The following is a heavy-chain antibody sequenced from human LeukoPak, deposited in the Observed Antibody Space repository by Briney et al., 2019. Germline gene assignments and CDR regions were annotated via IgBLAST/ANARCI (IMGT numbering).Heavy chain of an antibody. Sequence: SGPTLVKPTQTLTLTCTFSGFSLSTSAVGVGWIRQPPGRALEWLALIYWDDDKRYSPSLKSRLTITKDTSKEQVVLTMTNMDPVDTATYYCAHLNIAAAGTTFDYWGQGTLVTVSS. J-gene: IGHJ4*02. V-gene: IGHV2-5*02. CDR3: AHLNIAAAGTTFDY. D-gene: IGHD6-13*01. CDR2: IYWDDDK. CDR1: GFSLSTSAVG.